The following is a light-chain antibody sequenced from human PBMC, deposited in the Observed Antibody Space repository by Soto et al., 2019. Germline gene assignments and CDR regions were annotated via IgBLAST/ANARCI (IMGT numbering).Light chain of an antibody. CDR2: NTN. Sequence: QAVVAQEPSFSVSPGGTVTLTCGLNSGSVSTAYYPSWYQQTPGQAPRTLIYNTNTRSSGVPDRFSGSILGNKAALTITGAQADDECDYYCVLYMRPNWVFGGATKLAVL. J-gene: IGLJ3*02. CDR3: VLYMRPNWV. V-gene: IGLV8-61*01. CDR1: SGSVSTAYY.